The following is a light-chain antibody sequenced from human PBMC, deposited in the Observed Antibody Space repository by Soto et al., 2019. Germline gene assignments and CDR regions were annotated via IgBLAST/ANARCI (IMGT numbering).Light chain of an antibody. CDR2: ANN. V-gene: IGLV1-44*01. Sequence: QSVLTQPPSASGTPGQRVSISCSGSSSNIVGNTVNWYQQLPGTAPKLLIYANNQRPSGVPDRFSGSKSGTSASLAISGLQSEDEADYYCATWDDSLKGAVFGGGTKVTVL. CDR1: SSNIVGNT. J-gene: IGLJ2*01. CDR3: ATWDDSLKGAV.